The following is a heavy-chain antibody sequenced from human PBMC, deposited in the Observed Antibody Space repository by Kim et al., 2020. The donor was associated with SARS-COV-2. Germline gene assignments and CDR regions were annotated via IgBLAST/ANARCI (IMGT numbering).Heavy chain of an antibody. CDR2: IYTSGST. V-gene: IGHV4-61*02. CDR1: GGSISSGSYY. CDR3: AREGTRRFDP. D-gene: IGHD3-10*01. J-gene: IGHJ5*02. Sequence: SETLSLTCTVSGGSISSGSYYWSWIRQPAGKGLEWIGRIYTSGSTNYNPSLKSRVTISVDTSKNQFSLKLSSVTAADTAVYYCAREGTRRFDPWGQGTLVTVSS.